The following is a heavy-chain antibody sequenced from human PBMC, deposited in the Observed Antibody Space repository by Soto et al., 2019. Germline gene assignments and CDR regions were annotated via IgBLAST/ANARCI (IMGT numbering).Heavy chain of an antibody. CDR2: ISAYNGNT. Sequence: QVPLVQSGAEVKKPGASVKVSCKASGYTFTSYGISWVRQAPGQGLEWMGWISAYNGNTNYAQKLQGRVTMTTDTSTSTAYMELRSLRSDDTAVYYCARDWYYYGSGHDQDYWGQGTLVTVSS. CDR3: ARDWYYYGSGHDQDY. D-gene: IGHD3-10*01. J-gene: IGHJ4*02. V-gene: IGHV1-18*01. CDR1: GYTFTSYG.